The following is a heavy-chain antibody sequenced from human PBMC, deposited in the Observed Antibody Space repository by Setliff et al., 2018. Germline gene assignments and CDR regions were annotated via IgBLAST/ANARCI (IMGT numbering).Heavy chain of an antibody. Sequence: SETLSLTCTVSGGSISSGSYYWSWIRQPAGKGLEWIGRIYTSGSTNYNPSLKSRVTISVDTSKNQFSLKLSSVTAADTAVYYCARVDDGGYPDFYYYYGMDVWGKGTTVTVSS. V-gene: IGHV4-61*02. J-gene: IGHJ6*04. D-gene: IGHD5-18*01. CDR3: ARVDDGGYPDFYYYYGMDV. CDR1: GGSISSGSYY. CDR2: IYTSGST.